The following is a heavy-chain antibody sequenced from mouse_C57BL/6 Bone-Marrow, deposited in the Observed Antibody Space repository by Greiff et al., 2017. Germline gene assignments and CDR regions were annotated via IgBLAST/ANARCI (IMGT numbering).Heavy chain of an antibody. CDR1: GYTFTDYN. D-gene: IGHD2-3*01. J-gene: IGHJ3*01. V-gene: IGHV1-18*01. Sequence: VQLQQSGPELVKPGASVKIPCKASGYTFTDYNMDWVKQSHGKSLEWIGDINPNNGGTIYNHKFKGKATLTVDKSSSTAYMELRSLTSEDTAVDYCAREVYDGYYGWFAYWGQGTLVTVSA. CDR2: INPNNGGT. CDR3: AREVYDGYYGWFAY.